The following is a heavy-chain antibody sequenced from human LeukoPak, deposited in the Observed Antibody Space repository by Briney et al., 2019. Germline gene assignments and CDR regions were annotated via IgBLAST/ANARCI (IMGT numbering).Heavy chain of an antibody. CDR1: GFTVSSNY. CDR3: ARSPIGEWEFDY. Sequence: GGSLRLSCAASGFTVSSNYMNWVRQAPGKGLEWVSVIYTGGTTYYADSVKGRFTISRDNPKNTLYLQMNSLRAEDTAVYYCARSPIGEWEFDYWGQGTLVTVSS. CDR2: IYTGGTT. D-gene: IGHD3-10*01. J-gene: IGHJ4*02. V-gene: IGHV3-53*01.